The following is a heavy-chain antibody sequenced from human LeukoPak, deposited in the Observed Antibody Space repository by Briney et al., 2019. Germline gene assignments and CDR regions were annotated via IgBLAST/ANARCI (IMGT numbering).Heavy chain of an antibody. CDR2: TYHSGST. CDR1: GGSISSSNW. Sequence: SETLSLTCAVSGGSISSSNWWSWVRPPPGKGLEWIGETYHSGSTNYNPSLKSRVTISVDKSKNQFSLKLSSVTAADTAVYYCASRPTRDGMDVWGQGTTVTVSS. CDR3: ASRPTRDGMDV. D-gene: IGHD6-6*01. J-gene: IGHJ6*02. V-gene: IGHV4-4*02.